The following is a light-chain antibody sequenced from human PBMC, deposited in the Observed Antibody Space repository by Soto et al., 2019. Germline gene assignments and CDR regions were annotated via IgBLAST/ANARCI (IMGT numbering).Light chain of an antibody. CDR2: DAS. J-gene: IGKJ4*01. CDR1: QSVSSY. Sequence: EIVLTQAAGTLSLSPGDRATLSCRASQSVSSYLAWYQQKPDQAPRLLIYDASNRATGIPARFSGSGSGTDFTLTISSLEPEDFAVYYCQQRSNWPLTFGGGTKVDIK. CDR3: QQRSNWPLT. V-gene: IGKV3-11*01.